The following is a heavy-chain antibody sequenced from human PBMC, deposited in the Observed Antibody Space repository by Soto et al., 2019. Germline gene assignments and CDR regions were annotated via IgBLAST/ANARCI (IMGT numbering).Heavy chain of an antibody. V-gene: IGHV3-23*01. CDR3: AKGVSYGPYFDY. CDR2: ISGSGGST. Sequence: GSLRLSCAAPGFTFSSYSMSWVRHAPGKGLEWVSAISGSGGSTYYADSVKGRFTISRDNSKNTLYLQMNSLRAEDTAVYYCAKGVSYGPYFDYWGQGTLVTVSS. J-gene: IGHJ4*02. CDR1: GFTFSSYS. D-gene: IGHD5-18*01.